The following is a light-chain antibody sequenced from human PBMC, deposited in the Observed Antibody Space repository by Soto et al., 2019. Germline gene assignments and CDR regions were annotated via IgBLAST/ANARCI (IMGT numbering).Light chain of an antibody. Sequence: DIQMTQSPSSLSASVGDRVTITCRASQGIRNDLGWFQQKPGKAPKRLIYTTSSLQSGVPSRFSGSGSGTDFTLTISSLQPEDFATCYCLQHQIYRFTFGQGTKLEIK. CDR2: TTS. CDR3: LQHQIYRFT. J-gene: IGKJ2*01. CDR1: QGIRND. V-gene: IGKV1-17*01.